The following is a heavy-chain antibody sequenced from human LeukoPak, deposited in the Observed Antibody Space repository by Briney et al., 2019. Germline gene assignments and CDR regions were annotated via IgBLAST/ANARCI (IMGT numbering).Heavy chain of an antibody. J-gene: IGHJ4*02. CDR2: ISYDGGNK. CDR3: ARPMTTVTTAGDFDY. D-gene: IGHD4-17*01. V-gene: IGHV3-30*04. Sequence: GRSLRLSCAASGFTFSSYAMHWVRQAPGKGLEWVAVISYDGGNKYYADSVKGRFTISRDNSKNTLYLQMNSLRAEDTAVYYCARPMTTVTTAGDFDYWGQGTLVTVSS. CDR1: GFTFSSYA.